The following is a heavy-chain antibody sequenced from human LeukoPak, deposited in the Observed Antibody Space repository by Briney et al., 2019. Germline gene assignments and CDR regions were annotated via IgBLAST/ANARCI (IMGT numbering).Heavy chain of an antibody. Sequence: SETLSLTCTVSGGSISSYYWSWIRQPPGKGLEWIGYIYYTGSTNYNRSLKSRVTISVDTSENQFSLKLSSVTAADTAVYYCARSGGYSSPQNYWGQGTLVTVSS. D-gene: IGHD6-19*01. CDR2: IYYTGST. CDR1: GGSISSYY. CDR3: ARSGGYSSPQNY. V-gene: IGHV4-59*01. J-gene: IGHJ4*02.